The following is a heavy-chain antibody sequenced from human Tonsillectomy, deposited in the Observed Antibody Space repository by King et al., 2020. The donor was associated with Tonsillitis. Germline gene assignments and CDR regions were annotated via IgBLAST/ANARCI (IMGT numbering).Heavy chain of an antibody. CDR3: ARHLSAMVTSHYYYMDV. V-gene: IGHV4-59*08. J-gene: IGHJ6*03. D-gene: IGHD5-18*01. CDR1: GGSISSYY. Sequence: QLQESGPGLVKPSETLSLTCTVSGGSISSYYWSWIRQPPGKGLEWIGYIYYSGSTNYNPSLKSRVTISVDTSKNQFSLKLSSVTAADTAVYYCARHLSAMVTSHYYYMDVWGKGTTVTVSS. CDR2: IYYSGST.